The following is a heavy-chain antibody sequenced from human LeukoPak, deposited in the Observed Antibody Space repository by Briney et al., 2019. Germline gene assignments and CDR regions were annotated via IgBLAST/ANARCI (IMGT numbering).Heavy chain of an antibody. V-gene: IGHV1-2*02. D-gene: IGHD6-19*01. J-gene: IGHJ4*02. CDR1: GYTFTGYY. CDR2: INPNSGGT. CDR3: ARGGTSSGWLFDY. Sequence: ASVKVSCKASGYTFTGYYMHRVRQAPGQGLEWMGWINPNSGGTNYAQKFQGRVTMTRDTSISTAYMELSRLRSDDTAVYYCARGGTSSGWLFDYWGQGTLVTVSS.